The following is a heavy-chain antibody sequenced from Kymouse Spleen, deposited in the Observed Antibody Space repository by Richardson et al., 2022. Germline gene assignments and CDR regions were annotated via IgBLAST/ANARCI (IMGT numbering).Heavy chain of an antibody. Sequence: QVQLVESGGGVVQPGRSLRLSCAASGFTFSSYGMHWVRQAPGKGLEWVAVIWYDGSNKYYADSVKGRFTISRDNSKNTLYLQMNSLRAEDTAVYYCARDRITMVRGVPYDDYYGMDVWGQGTTVTVSS. CDR3: ARDRITMVRGVPYDDYYGMDV. J-gene: IGHJ6*02. V-gene: IGHV3-33*01. CDR2: IWYDGSNK. D-gene: IGHD3-10*01. CDR1: GFTFSSYG.